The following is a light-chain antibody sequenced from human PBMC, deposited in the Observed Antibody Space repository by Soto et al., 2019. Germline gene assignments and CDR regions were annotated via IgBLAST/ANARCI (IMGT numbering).Light chain of an antibody. CDR3: AAWDDSLNAVV. CDR1: SSNIGRNT. J-gene: IGLJ2*01. V-gene: IGLV1-44*01. Sequence: QSVLTQPPSASGTPGQRVTISCSGSSSNIGRNTVNWYQQLPGTAPKLLIYSNNQRPSGVPDRFSGSKSGTSASLAISGLQFEDEADYYCAAWDDSLNAVVFGGGTKLTVL. CDR2: SNN.